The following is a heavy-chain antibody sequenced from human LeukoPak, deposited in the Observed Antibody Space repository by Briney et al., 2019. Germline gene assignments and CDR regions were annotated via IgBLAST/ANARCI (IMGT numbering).Heavy chain of an antibody. D-gene: IGHD2-15*01. CDR3: AKGHRYCTSGNCNSAVDY. J-gene: IGHJ4*02. CDR1: GFTLSHYP. Sequence: PWGSLRISRSMSGFTLSHYPISWVRQAPGKGLEWGSSLCGGGGSTDYTDSVKGRFTISRDNSKNTLYLQMNSLGAEDTAVYYCAKGHRYCTSGNCNSAVDYWGQGTLVTVSS. V-gene: IGHV3-23*01. CDR2: LCGGGGST.